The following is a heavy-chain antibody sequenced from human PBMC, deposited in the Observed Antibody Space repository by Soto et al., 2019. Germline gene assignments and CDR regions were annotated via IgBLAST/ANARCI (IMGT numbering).Heavy chain of an antibody. CDR1: GGSISSGGYY. V-gene: IGHV4-31*03. CDR2: IYYSGST. CDR3: ARVRITMVRGVIINYYGMDV. D-gene: IGHD3-10*01. Sequence: LSLTCTVSGGSISSGGYYWSWIRQHPGKGLEWIGYIYYSGSTYYNPSLKSRVTISVDTSKNQFSLKLSSVTAADTAVYYCARVRITMVRGVIINYYGMDVWGQGTTVTVSS. J-gene: IGHJ6*01.